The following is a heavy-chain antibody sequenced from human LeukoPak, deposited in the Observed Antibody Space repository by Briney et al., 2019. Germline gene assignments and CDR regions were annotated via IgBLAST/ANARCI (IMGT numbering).Heavy chain of an antibody. Sequence: PSETLSLTCTVSGGSISSSSYYWSWIRQPPGKGLEWIGYIYYSGSTNYNPSLKSRVTISVDTSKNQFSLKLSSVTAADTAVYFCARRPLYSYYFDYWGQGTLVTVSS. CDR1: GGSISSSSYY. CDR3: ARRPLYSYYFDY. V-gene: IGHV4-61*01. J-gene: IGHJ4*02. D-gene: IGHD6-13*01. CDR2: IYYSGST.